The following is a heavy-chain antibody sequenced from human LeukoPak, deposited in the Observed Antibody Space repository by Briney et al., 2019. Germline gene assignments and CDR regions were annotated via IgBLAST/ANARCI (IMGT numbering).Heavy chain of an antibody. Sequence: GGSLRLSCAASGFTFSSYWMSWVRQAPGKGLEWVANIKQGGSEKYYVDSVKGRFTISRDNAKNSLYLQMNSLRAEDTAVYYCARPYSSGWDNWFDPWGQGTLVTVSS. V-gene: IGHV3-7*01. D-gene: IGHD6-19*01. CDR1: GFTFSSYW. CDR3: ARPYSSGWDNWFDP. J-gene: IGHJ5*02. CDR2: IKQGGSEK.